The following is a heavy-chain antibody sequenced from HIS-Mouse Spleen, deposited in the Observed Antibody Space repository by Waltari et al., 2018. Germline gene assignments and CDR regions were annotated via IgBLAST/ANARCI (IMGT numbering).Heavy chain of an antibody. CDR1: GGSISSSSYY. D-gene: IGHD5-12*01. Sequence: QLQLQESGPGLVKPSETLSLTCTVSGGSISSSSYYWGWIRRPPGKGLEWIGSIDYSGSTYYNPSLKSRVTISVDTAKNQFSLKLSSVTAADTAVYYCARDGYSGYGHDAFDIWGQGTMVTVSS. V-gene: IGHV4-39*07. CDR3: ARDGYSGYGHDAFDI. J-gene: IGHJ3*02. CDR2: IDYSGST.